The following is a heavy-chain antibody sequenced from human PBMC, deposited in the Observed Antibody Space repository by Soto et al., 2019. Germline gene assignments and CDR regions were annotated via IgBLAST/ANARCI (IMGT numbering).Heavy chain of an antibody. CDR3: ARGPTGWFGYDY. D-gene: IGHD3-10*01. CDR1: GFTFSTSW. V-gene: IGHV3-74*01. CDR2: INRDATTT. J-gene: IGHJ4*02. Sequence: EVQLVESGGGLVQPGGSLRLSCAASGFTFSTSWMHWVRQAAGKGLVWVSRINRDATTTNYADSVKGRFTISRDNAKNILYLQMDSLTAEDTAVYYCARGPTGWFGYDYWGQGTLVTVSS.